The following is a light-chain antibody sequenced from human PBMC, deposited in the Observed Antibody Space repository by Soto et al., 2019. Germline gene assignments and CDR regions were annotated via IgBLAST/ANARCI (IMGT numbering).Light chain of an antibody. CDR1: QSVSSY. Sequence: ERLLTQSPATLSLSPGERPTLSCRASQSVSSYLAWYQPKPGKAPRLLLYDASNRATGIPARFSGSGSGTDFTLTISSLEPEDVAVYYCQQRSNWPTFGQGTRLEI. CDR2: DAS. CDR3: QQRSNWPT. J-gene: IGKJ5*01. V-gene: IGKV3-11*01.